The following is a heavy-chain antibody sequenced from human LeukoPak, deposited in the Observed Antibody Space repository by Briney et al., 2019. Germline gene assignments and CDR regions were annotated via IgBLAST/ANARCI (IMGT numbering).Heavy chain of an antibody. CDR3: SRGGDYARGAFDI. J-gene: IGHJ3*02. CDR2: ISSSGSTI. Sequence: GGSLRLSCAASGFTFSDYYMSWIRQAPGKGLEWVSYISSSGSTIYYADSVKGRFTISRDNAKSSLYLQMYSLRAEDTAVYYCSRGGDYARGAFDIWGQGTMVTVSS. V-gene: IGHV3-11*01. D-gene: IGHD3-10*02. CDR1: GFTFSDYY.